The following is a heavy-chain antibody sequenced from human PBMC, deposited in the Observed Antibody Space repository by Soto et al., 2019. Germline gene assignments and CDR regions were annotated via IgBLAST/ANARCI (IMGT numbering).Heavy chain of an antibody. D-gene: IGHD1-26*01. CDR3: VRDESIGSSSAFDI. CDR1: GFTFSDHH. Sequence: EVQLVESGGGLVQPGGSLRLSCAASGFTFSDHHIDWVRQAPGKGLAWVGRSRNKAKSYTTEYAASVKGRFTISRDDSKSSVFLQMHSLKIEDTAMYYCVRDESIGSSSAFDIWGQGTMVTVSS. J-gene: IGHJ3*02. CDR2: SRNKAKSYTT. V-gene: IGHV3-72*01.